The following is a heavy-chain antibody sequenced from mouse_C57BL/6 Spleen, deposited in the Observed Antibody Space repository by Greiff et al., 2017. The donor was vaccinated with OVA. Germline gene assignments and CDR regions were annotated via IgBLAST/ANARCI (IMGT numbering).Heavy chain of an antibody. J-gene: IGHJ2*01. Sequence: VQLQQSGAELVRPGASVKLSCKASGYTFTDYYINWVKQRPGQGLEWIARIYPGSGNTYYNEKFKGKATLTAEKSSSTAYMQLSSLTSEDSAVYFCARGPYDYDSGYFDYWGQGTTLTVSS. CDR3: ARGPYDYDSGYFDY. V-gene: IGHV1-76*01. CDR2: IYPGSGNT. D-gene: IGHD2-4*01. CDR1: GYTFTDYY.